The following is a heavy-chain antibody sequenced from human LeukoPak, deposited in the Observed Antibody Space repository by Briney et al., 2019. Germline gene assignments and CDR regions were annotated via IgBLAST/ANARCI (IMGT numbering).Heavy chain of an antibody. Sequence: PGGSLTLSCPASGFIFSKSAMSWVRPAAGRGREGVSTLSGSDITTYYAASVKGRFTTSRDNSKNTMYLQMNSLRTEDTAVYYCAKEGVFTRGYYYYMDVWGKGTTVTVSS. J-gene: IGHJ6*03. CDR2: LSGSDITT. CDR1: GFIFSKSA. V-gene: IGHV3-23*01. D-gene: IGHD5/OR15-5a*01. CDR3: AKEGVFTRGYYYYMDV.